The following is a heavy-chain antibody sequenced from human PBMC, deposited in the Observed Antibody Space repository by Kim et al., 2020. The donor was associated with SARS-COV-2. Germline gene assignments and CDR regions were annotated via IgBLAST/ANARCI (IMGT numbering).Heavy chain of an antibody. J-gene: IGHJ6*02. D-gene: IGHD3-22*01. V-gene: IGHV3-48*02. Sequence: GGSLRLSCAASGFTFSSYNMDWVRQAPGKGLEWVSYISRSSNTIYYADSVKGRFTISRDNAKNSLYLQMNSLRDEDTAVHYCARDEYYYDSSGSYYGMDVWGQGTTVTVSS. CDR3: ARDEYYYDSSGSYYGMDV. CDR1: GFTFSSYN. CDR2: ISRSSNTI.